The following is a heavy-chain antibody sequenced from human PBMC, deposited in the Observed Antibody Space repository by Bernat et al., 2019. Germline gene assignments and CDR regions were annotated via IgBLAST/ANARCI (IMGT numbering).Heavy chain of an antibody. Sequence: QVQLVQSGAEVKKPGASVKVSCKASGYTFTSYAMHWVRQAPGQRLEWMGWINAGNGNTEYSQKFQGRVTITSDTAASTAYMELSSMRSEDTAVYYCACDRIAVAGRAWDYWGQGTLVTVSS. J-gene: IGHJ4*02. V-gene: IGHV1-3*01. D-gene: IGHD6-19*01. CDR3: ACDRIAVAGRAWDY. CDR2: INAGNGNT. CDR1: GYTFTSYA.